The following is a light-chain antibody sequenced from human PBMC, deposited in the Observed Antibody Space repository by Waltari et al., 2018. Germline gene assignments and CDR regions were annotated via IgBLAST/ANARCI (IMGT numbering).Light chain of an antibody. J-gene: IGKJ2*01. Sequence: DIQLTQSPPTLAASVGDRVTITCRDSQSITRWLAWYQQKPGRAPTLLIYEASKLVTGVPSRFSGTGSWTVFTLTISSLEPDDFATYYCQQFVGYPYTFGQGTKVETK. V-gene: IGKV1-5*03. CDR1: QSITRW. CDR3: QQFVGYPYT. CDR2: EAS.